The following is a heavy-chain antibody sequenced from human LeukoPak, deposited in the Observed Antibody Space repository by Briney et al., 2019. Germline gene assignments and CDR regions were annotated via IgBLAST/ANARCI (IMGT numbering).Heavy chain of an antibody. CDR1: GFTFSSYA. Sequence: GGSLRLSCAASGFTFSSYAMHWVRQAPGKGLEWVAVISYDGSNKYYADSVKVRFTISRDNSKNTLYLQMNSLRAEDTAVYYCASHRPLDLQYYYYMDVWGKGTTVTISS. CDR2: ISYDGSNK. J-gene: IGHJ6*03. V-gene: IGHV3-30*04. CDR3: ASHRPLDLQYYYYMDV.